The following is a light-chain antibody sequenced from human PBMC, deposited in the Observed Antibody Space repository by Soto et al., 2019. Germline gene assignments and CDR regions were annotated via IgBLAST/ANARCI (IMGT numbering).Light chain of an antibody. CDR2: EVS. Sequence: QSALTQPASVSGSPGQSITISCTGTSSDVGGYNYVSWYQQHPGKAPKLMIYEVSNRPSGVSNRFSGSKSGNTASLTISGLQAEDEADYYCGSYTSSSPWVFGGGTKVTVL. CDR1: SSDVGGYNY. V-gene: IGLV2-14*01. CDR3: GSYTSSSPWV. J-gene: IGLJ3*02.